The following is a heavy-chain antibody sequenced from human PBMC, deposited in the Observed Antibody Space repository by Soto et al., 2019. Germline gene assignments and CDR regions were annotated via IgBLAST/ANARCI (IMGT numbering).Heavy chain of an antibody. CDR1: GGSFSGYY. D-gene: IGHD3-10*01. J-gene: IGHJ5*02. V-gene: IGHV4-34*01. CDR2: INHSGST. CDR3: ARGVLLWFGELWDWFDP. Sequence: NPSETLSLTCAVYGGSFSGYYWSWIRQPPGKGLEWIGEINHSGSTNYNPSLKSRVTISVDTSKNQFSLKLSSVTAADTAVYYCARGVLLWFGELWDWFDPWGQGTLVTVSS.